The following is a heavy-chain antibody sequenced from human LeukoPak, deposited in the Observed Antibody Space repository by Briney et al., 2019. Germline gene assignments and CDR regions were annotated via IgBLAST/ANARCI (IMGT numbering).Heavy chain of an antibody. D-gene: IGHD3-10*01. V-gene: IGHV3-7*05. Sequence: GGSLRLSCAASGFMFSSYWMGWVRQAPGKGLEWVANINQDGSEKYYVDSVKGRFTIPRDNSKNSLYLEMNSLRAEDTAVYYCARPSYASASFFDYWGQGALVTVSS. CDR2: INQDGSEK. CDR1: GFMFSSYW. J-gene: IGHJ4*02. CDR3: ARPSYASASFFDY.